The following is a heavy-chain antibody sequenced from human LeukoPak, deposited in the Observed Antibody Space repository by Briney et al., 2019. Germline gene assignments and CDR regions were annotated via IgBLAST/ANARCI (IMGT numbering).Heavy chain of an antibody. V-gene: IGHV3-30*02. D-gene: IGHD6-6*01. CDR3: ATIGIQYSSSSKGYFDY. J-gene: IGHJ4*02. CDR1: GFTFSSYG. Sequence: PGGSLRLSCAASGFTFSSYGMHWVRQAPGKGLEWVAVIWYDGSNKYYADSVKGRFTISRDNSKNTLYLQMNSLRAEDTAVYYCATIGIQYSSSSKGYFDYWGQGTLVTVSS. CDR2: IWYDGSNK.